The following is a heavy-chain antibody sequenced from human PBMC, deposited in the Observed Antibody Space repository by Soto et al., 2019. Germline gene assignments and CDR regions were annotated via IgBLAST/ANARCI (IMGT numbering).Heavy chain of an antibody. CDR1: GFTFTSSA. V-gene: IGHV1-58*02. CDR2: IVVGSGNT. J-gene: IGHJ6*02. D-gene: IGHD2-2*01. Sequence: QMQRVQSGPEVKKPGTSVKVSCKASGFTFTSSAMQWVRQARGQRLEWIGWIVVGSGNTNYAQKFQERVTITRDMSTSTAYRELSSLRSEDTAVYYCAATQTGGPASGYYYGMDVWGQGTTVTVSS. CDR3: AATQTGGPASGYYYGMDV.